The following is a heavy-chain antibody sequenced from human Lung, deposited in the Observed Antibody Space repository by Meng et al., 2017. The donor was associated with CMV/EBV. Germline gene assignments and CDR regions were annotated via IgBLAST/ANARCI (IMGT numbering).Heavy chain of an antibody. J-gene: IGHJ4*02. CDR2: ISYDVITK. D-gene: IGHD6-19*01. CDR3: ARSPVLAGSDWVTDF. CDR1: GFTFSLYP. Sequence: GGSXRLSCAASGFTFSLYPMHWVRQAPGKGLEWLTVISYDVITKHYADSVKGRFTISRDNSRNTLYLQMDSLRPEDTAMYYCARSPVLAGSDWVTDFWGQGXLVTVSS. V-gene: IGHV3-30*04.